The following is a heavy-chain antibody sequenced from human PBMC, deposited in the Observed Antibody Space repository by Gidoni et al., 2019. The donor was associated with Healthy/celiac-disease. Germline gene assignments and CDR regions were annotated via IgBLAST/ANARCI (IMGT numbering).Heavy chain of an antibody. CDR3: ARDHSTSCCTFDY. D-gene: IGHD2-2*02. CDR2: ST. Sequence: STYYNPSLKSRVTISVDTSKNQFSLKLSSVTAADTAVYYCARDHSTSCCTFDYWGQGTLVTVSS. J-gene: IGHJ4*02. V-gene: IGHV4-31*02.